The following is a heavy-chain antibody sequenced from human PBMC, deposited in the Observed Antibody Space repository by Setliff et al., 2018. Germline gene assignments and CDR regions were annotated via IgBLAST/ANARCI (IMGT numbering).Heavy chain of an antibody. CDR2: AFFNGAA. CDR1: GGSISGTSTETYL. CDR3: ARVTGFSYMDV. V-gene: IGHV4-61*01. D-gene: IGHD3-3*01. J-gene: IGHJ6*03. Sequence: PSETLSLTCTVSGGSISGTSTETYLWSWIRQPPGKGLEFIGYAFFNGAANYNPSLKSRVTVSVDTSKNQFSLRLISVTAADTAVYYCARVTGFSYMDVWGKGTTVTVSS.